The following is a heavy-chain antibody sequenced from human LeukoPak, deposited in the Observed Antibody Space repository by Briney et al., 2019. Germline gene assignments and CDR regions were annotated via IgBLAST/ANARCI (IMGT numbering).Heavy chain of an antibody. Sequence: GGSLRLSCAASGFTFSSDSMNWVRQAPGKGLEWVSSISSSSRYIYYADSVKGRFTISRDNAKNSLYLQMNSLRAEDTAVYYCAREESSSSGYYFDYWGQGTLVTVSS. CDR3: AREESSSSGYYFDY. CDR1: GFTFSSDS. CDR2: ISSSSRYI. J-gene: IGHJ4*02. V-gene: IGHV3-21*01. D-gene: IGHD6-6*01.